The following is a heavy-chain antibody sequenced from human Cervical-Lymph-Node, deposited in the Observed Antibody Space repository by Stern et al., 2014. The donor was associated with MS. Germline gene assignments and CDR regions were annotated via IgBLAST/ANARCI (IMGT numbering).Heavy chain of an antibody. Sequence: VQLVESGAEMRKPGSSVRVSCKASGGTFSTSVISWLRQAPGQGLEWMGGISPMFGRANYAQKFQGSVTITADESTSTVYMGLTSLRSEDTVVYYCARERDNSYAFDSWGQGTLLTVSS. CDR3: ARERDNSYAFDS. CDR1: GGTFSTSV. D-gene: IGHD3-16*01. V-gene: IGHV1-69*01. CDR2: ISPMFGRA. J-gene: IGHJ4*02.